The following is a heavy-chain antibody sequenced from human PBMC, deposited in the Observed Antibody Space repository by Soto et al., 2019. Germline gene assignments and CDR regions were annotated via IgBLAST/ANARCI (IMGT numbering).Heavy chain of an antibody. Sequence: QVQLQESGPGLVKPSETLSLTCTVSGGSISSYYWSWIRQPPGKGLEWLGYIYYSGSTNYNPSLKRRVTISVDTSKNQFSLKLSSVTAADTAVYYCARLQYYFDYWGQGTLVTVSS. J-gene: IGHJ4*02. V-gene: IGHV4-59*01. CDR1: GGSISSYY. CDR3: ARLQYYFDY. CDR2: IYYSGST.